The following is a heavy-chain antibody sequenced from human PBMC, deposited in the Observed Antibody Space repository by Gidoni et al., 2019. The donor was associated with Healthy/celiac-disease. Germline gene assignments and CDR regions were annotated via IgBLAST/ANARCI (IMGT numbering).Heavy chain of an antibody. Sequence: GKGLEWVSAISGSGGSTYYADSVKGRFTISRDNSKNTLYLQMNSLRAEDTAVYYCAKRVRFTTVADYWGQGTLVTVSS. CDR3: AKRVRFTTVADY. V-gene: IGHV3-23*01. J-gene: IGHJ4*02. D-gene: IGHD3-3*01. CDR2: ISGSGGST.